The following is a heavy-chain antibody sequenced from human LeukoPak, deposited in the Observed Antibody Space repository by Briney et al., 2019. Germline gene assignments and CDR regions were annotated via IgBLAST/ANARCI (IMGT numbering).Heavy chain of an antibody. CDR1: GFTFSNYA. CDR2: ISGSGGST. V-gene: IGHV3-23*01. D-gene: IGHD6-13*01. CDR3: AKSLAAGSYYFDY. Sequence: PGGSLRLSCAASGFTFSNYAMSWVRQAPGKGLEWVSVISGSGGSTYYADSVKGRFTISRDNSKNTLYLQMNSLRAEDTAVYYCAKSLAAGSYYFDYWGQGTLVTVSS. J-gene: IGHJ4*02.